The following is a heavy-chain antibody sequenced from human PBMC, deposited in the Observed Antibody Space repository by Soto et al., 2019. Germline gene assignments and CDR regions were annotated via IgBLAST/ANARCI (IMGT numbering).Heavy chain of an antibody. CDR2: ISGGGDTT. J-gene: IGHJ4*02. D-gene: IGHD1-1*01. CDR1: GFTLNNAW. CDR3: AKLRDFVGLPAGILDY. Sequence: GGSLRLSCAASGFTLNNAWMNWVRQAPGKGLEWVSVISGGGDTTYYTPSVKGRFTISRDDFRNTLYLQMNSLRTEDTAIYYCAKLRDFVGLPAGILDYWGPGTLVTVSS. V-gene: IGHV3-23*01.